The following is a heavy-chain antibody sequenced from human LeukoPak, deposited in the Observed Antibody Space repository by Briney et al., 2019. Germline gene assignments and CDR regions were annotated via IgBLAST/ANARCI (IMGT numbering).Heavy chain of an antibody. CDR3: ARGLIQLWIFDY. J-gene: IGHJ4*02. CDR2: IIPIFDTA. CDR1: GGTFSDYA. Sequence: SVKVSCKASGGTFSDYAVTWVRQAPGQGLEWMGGIIPIFDTANYAQKFQGRVTISTDESTSTAYMELSSLRPEDTAVYYCARGLIQLWIFDYWGQGTLVTVSS. D-gene: IGHD5-18*01. V-gene: IGHV1-69*05.